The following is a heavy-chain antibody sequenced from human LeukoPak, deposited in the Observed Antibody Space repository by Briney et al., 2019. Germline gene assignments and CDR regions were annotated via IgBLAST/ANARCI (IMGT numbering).Heavy chain of an antibody. Sequence: KPSETLSLTCTVSGGSISSYYWSWIRQPAGKGLEWIGRICTSGSTNYNPSLKSRVTMSVDTSKNQFSLKLSSVTAADTAVYYCARDWDDYGDYVVFDYWGQGTLVTLSS. CDR1: GGSISSYY. CDR2: ICTSGST. CDR3: ARDWDDYGDYVVFDY. V-gene: IGHV4-4*07. D-gene: IGHD4-17*01. J-gene: IGHJ4*02.